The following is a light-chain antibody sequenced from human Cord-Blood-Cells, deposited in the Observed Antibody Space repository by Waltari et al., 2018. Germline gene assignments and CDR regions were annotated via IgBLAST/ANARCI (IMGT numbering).Light chain of an antibody. CDR3: SSYTSSSTV. J-gene: IGLJ3*02. Sequence: QSALTQPASVSGSPGQSITISCTETSSDVGGYNSVSWYQQHPGKAPKLMIYEVSNRPSGVSNRFSGSKSGNTASLTISGLQAEDEADYYCSSYTSSSTVFGGGTKLTVL. CDR1: SSDVGGYNS. CDR2: EVS. V-gene: IGLV2-14*01.